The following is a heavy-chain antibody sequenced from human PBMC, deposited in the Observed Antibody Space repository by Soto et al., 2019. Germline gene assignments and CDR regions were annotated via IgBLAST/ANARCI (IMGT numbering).Heavy chain of an antibody. CDR1: GGYISSSSYY. CDR2: IFYSGST. CDR3: ARDFFDSSDYTTNWFDP. V-gene: IGHV4-39*01. J-gene: IGHJ5*02. D-gene: IGHD3-22*01. Sequence: SETLSLTCTVSGGYISSSSYYWGWIRQPPGKGLEWIGSIFYSGSTYYNPSLKSRVTISVDTSKNQFSLKLTSVTAADAALYYCARDFFDSSDYTTNWFDPWGQGTLVTVSS.